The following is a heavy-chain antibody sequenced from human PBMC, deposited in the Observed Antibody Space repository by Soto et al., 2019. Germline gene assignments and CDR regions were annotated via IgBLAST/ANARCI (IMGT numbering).Heavy chain of an antibody. J-gene: IGHJ4*02. D-gene: IGHD3-22*01. CDR2: IVVGSGNT. Sequence: SVKVSCKASGFTFTSSAVQWVRQARGQRLEWIGWIVVGSGNTNYAQKFQERVTITRDMSTSTAYMELSSLRSEDTAVYYCAALGSSGYSYDYWGQGTLVTVSS. CDR1: GFTFTSSA. V-gene: IGHV1-58*01. CDR3: AALGSSGYSYDY.